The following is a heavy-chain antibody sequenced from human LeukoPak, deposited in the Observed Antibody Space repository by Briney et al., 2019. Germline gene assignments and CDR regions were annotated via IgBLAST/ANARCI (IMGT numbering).Heavy chain of an antibody. J-gene: IGHJ5*02. Sequence: SQTLSLTCAISGDSFSSNSAAWNWIRQSPSRGLEWLGRTYYRSKWYNDYAVSVKSRITINPDTSKNQFSLKLSSVTAADTAVYYCASDKQPGGWFDPWGQGTLVIVSS. CDR2: TYYRSKWYN. D-gene: IGHD1-14*01. CDR3: ASDKQPGGWFDP. CDR1: GDSFSSNSAA. V-gene: IGHV6-1*01.